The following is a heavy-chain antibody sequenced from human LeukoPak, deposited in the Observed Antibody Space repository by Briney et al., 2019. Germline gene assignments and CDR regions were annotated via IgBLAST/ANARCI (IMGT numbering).Heavy chain of an antibody. J-gene: IGHJ6*02. D-gene: IGHD6-13*01. CDR3: ARDRGAAAGRESYYYYYGMDV. Sequence: TGGSLRLSCAASGFTLSSYAMHWVRQAPGKGLEWVAVISYDGSNKYYADSVKGRFTISRDNSKNTLYLQMNSLRAEDTAVYYCARDRGAAAGRESYYYYYGMDVWGQGTTVTVSS. CDR1: GFTLSSYA. V-gene: IGHV3-30-3*01. CDR2: ISYDGSNK.